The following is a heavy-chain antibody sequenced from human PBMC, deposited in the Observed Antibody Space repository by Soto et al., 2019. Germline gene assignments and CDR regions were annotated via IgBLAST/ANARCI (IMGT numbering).Heavy chain of an antibody. CDR3: ATDRSLVTAVCFDVYAI. CDR1: GYTLTELS. V-gene: IGHV1-24*01. J-gene: IGHJ3*02. Sequence: ASVKVSCKVSGYTLTELSMHWVRQAPGKGLEWMGGFDPEDGETIYAQKFQGRVTMTEDTSTDTAYMELSSLRSEDTAVYYCATDRSLVTAVCFDVYAISGQGTMVIVSS. D-gene: IGHD2-21*02. CDR2: FDPEDGET.